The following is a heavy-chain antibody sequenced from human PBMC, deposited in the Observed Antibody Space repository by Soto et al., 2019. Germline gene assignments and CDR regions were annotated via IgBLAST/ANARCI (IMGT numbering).Heavy chain of an antibody. CDR2: IYYSGST. Sequence: QVQLQESGPGLVKPSQTLSLTCTVSGGSISSGGYYWSWIRQHPGKVLEWIGYIYYSGSTYYNPFLKSRVTISVDTSKNQCSLKLGSVTAADTAVYYCASSSRSSWYSFDYWGQGTLVTVSS. CDR3: ASSSRSSWYSFDY. V-gene: IGHV4-31*03. J-gene: IGHJ4*02. CDR1: GGSISSGGYY. D-gene: IGHD6-13*01.